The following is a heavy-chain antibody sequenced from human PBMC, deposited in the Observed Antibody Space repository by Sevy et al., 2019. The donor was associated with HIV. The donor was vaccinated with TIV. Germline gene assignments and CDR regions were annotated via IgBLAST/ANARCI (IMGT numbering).Heavy chain of an antibody. V-gene: IGHV1-18*01. D-gene: IGHD5-12*01. CDR3: ARGPLRGHSGYGDLDY. CDR2: ISAYNGNT. CDR1: GYTFTSYG. J-gene: IGHJ4*01. Sequence: ASVKVSCKASGYTFTSYGISWVRQAPGQGLEWMGWISAYNGNTNYAQKLQGRVTMTTDTSTSTAYMELRSLRSDDTAVYYCARGPLRGHSGYGDLDYWGHGTLVTVSS.